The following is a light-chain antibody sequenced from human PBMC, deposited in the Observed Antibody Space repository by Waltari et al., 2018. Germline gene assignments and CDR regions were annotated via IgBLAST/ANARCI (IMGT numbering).Light chain of an antibody. Sequence: DIQMTQSPSSLSASVGDRVTITCQASQDISNYLNWYQQKPGKAPKLLIYDASNLETGVPSRFSGSGSGTDFTFTISRLEPEDFAMYYCQHYDGSPYTFGPGTKLEIK. V-gene: IGKV1-33*01. J-gene: IGKJ3*01. CDR2: DAS. CDR3: QHYDGSPYT. CDR1: QDISNY.